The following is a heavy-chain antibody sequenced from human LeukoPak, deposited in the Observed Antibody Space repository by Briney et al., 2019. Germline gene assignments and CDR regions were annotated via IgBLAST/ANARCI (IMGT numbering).Heavy chain of an antibody. D-gene: IGHD3-16*01. CDR3: ARAGFYDTTFDP. J-gene: IGHJ5*02. CDR2: ITSDGSST. CDR1: GFTLSSYY. Sequence: GGSLRLSCAASGFTLSSYYMHWVRQAPGKGLVWVSRITSDGSSTSYADSVKGRFTISRDNAKNSAYLQMSGLRAEDTAVYYCARAGFYDTTFDPWGQGTLVTVSS. V-gene: IGHV3-74*01.